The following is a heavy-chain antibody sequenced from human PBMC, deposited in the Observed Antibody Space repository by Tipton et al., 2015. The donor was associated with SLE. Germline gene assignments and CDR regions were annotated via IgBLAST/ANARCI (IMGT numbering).Heavy chain of an antibody. J-gene: IGHJ4*02. CDR2: VFSSVHI. D-gene: IGHD4/OR15-4a*01. CDR1: GGPISSGRYF. CDR3: AKDYNHDNPDYN. V-gene: IGHV4-61*02. Sequence: TLSLTCTVSGGPISSGRYFWSWIRQPAGKGLEWIGRVFSSVHINYNPSLKSRVTISIDTSKNQFSLKLSPVTVADTAVYYCAKDYNHDNPDYNWGQGTLVIVSS.